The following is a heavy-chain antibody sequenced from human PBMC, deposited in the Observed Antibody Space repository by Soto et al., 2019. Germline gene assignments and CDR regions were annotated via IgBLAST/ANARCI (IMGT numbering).Heavy chain of an antibody. CDR1: GFTFSSYS. V-gene: IGHV3-21*01. Sequence: GGSLRLSCAASGFTFSSYSMNWVRQALGKGLEWVSSISSSSSYIYYADSVKGRFTISRDNAKNSLYLQMNSLRAEDTAVYYCARDGPDSSNWYVTLDYWGQGPLVTVSS. D-gene: IGHD6-13*01. J-gene: IGHJ4*02. CDR2: ISSSSSYI. CDR3: ARDGPDSSNWYVTLDY.